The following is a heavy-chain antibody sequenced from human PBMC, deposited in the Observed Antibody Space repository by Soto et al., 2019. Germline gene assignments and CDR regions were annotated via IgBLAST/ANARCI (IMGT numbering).Heavy chain of an antibody. V-gene: IGHV4-39*01. Sequence: SETLSLTCTVSGGSISSSSYYWGWIRQPPGKGLEWIGSIYYSGSTYYNPSLKSRVTISVDTSKNQFSLKLSSVTAADTAVYYCARHMLGYCSGGSCYSGWFGPGGQGTLVTVSS. D-gene: IGHD2-15*01. CDR3: ARHMLGYCSGGSCYSGWFGP. CDR2: IYYSGST. CDR1: GGSISSSSYY. J-gene: IGHJ5*02.